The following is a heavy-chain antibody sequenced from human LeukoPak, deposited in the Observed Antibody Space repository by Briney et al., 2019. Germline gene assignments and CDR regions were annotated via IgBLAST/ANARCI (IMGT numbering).Heavy chain of an antibody. V-gene: IGHV1-3*01. J-gene: IGHJ4*02. CDR2: INAGTGNT. D-gene: IGHD3-22*01. CDR3: ARDRGRGIRYYDSSGYEY. Sequence: ASVKVSCKASGYIFTNHAIHWVRQAPGQRLEWMGWINAGTGNTKYSQKFQGRVTITADESTSTAYMELSSLRSEDTAVYYCARDRGRGIRYYDSSGYEYWGQGTLVTVSS. CDR1: GYIFTNHA.